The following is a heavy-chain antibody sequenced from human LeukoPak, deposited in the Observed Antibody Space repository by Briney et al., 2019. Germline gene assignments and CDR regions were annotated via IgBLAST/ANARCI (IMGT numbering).Heavy chain of an antibody. Sequence: GASVKVSCKASGGTFSSYAISWVRQAPGQGLEWMGRIIPILGIADYAQKFQGRVTITADKSTSTAYMELSSLRSEDTAVYYCAREFGDTVYWGQGTLVTVSS. CDR1: GGTFSSYA. CDR3: AREFGDTVY. D-gene: IGHD3-10*01. J-gene: IGHJ4*02. V-gene: IGHV1-69*04. CDR2: IIPILGIA.